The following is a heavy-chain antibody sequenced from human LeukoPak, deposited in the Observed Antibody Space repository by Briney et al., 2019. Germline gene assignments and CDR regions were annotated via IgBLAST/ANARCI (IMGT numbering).Heavy chain of an antibody. D-gene: IGHD5-12*01. Sequence: SETLSLTCTVSGGSISSSSFYWGWIRQPPGKGLEWIGEINHSGDSNYSPSLKGRVAISVNTSKNQFSLRLTSVVAADTAVYYCARGRGYSPGRTFDYWGQGTLVTASS. V-gene: IGHV4-39*07. CDR1: GGSISSSSFY. CDR2: INHSGDS. CDR3: ARGRGYSPGRTFDY. J-gene: IGHJ4*02.